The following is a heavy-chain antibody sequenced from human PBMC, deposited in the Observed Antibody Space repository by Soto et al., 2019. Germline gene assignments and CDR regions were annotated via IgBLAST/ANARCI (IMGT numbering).Heavy chain of an antibody. D-gene: IGHD3-16*01. CDR2: IIPIFGTA. V-gene: IGHV1-69*13. CDR3: NRVYGGGNYYYVMDV. Sequence: SVKVSCKASGGTFSSYAISWVRQAPGQGLEWMGGIIPIFGTANYAQKFQGRVTITADESTSTAYMELSSLRSEDTAVYYCNRVYGGGNYYYVMDVGGQGTTVTVSS. CDR1: GGTFSSYA. J-gene: IGHJ6*02.